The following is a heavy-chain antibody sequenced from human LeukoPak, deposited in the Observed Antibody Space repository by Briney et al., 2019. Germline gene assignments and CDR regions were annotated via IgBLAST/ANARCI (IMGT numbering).Heavy chain of an antibody. D-gene: IGHD3-16*02. V-gene: IGHV1-46*01. J-gene: IGHJ4*02. Sequence: ASVKVSCKTSGYTFTRYYMQWVRQAPGHGLEWMGIINPISGATDYAQKFQGRVTMTRDTSTSTVYMELSSLRPEDTAMYYCARLPYRDGVAQDYWGQGTLATVSS. CDR1: GYTFTRYY. CDR3: ARLPYRDGVAQDY. CDR2: INPISGAT.